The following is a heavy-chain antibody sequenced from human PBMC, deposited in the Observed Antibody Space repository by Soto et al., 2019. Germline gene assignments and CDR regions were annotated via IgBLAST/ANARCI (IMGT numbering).Heavy chain of an antibody. CDR2: IYPGDSDI. CDR1: GFRFTSYW. Sequence: PGESLKISCKGSGFRFTSYWIGWVRRMPGKGLEWMGIIYPGDSDIRYSPSFQGQVTISADKSISTAYLQWTSLKASDSAMYYCARHGDMVRGAFLLDRWGQGTPVTVSS. CDR3: ARHGDMVRGAFLLDR. J-gene: IGHJ5*02. D-gene: IGHD3-10*01. V-gene: IGHV5-51*01.